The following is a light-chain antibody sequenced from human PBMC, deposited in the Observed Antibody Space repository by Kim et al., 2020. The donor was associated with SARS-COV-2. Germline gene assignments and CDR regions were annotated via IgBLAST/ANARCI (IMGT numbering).Light chain of an antibody. CDR3: LQRFIVPYT. J-gene: IGKJ2*01. CDR2: AAS. V-gene: IGKV1-17*03. Sequence: ASVGDRVTITCRASQDITNYVAWFQQKPGKVPKRLIYAASFLQSGVPSRFSGSGSGTEFTLTISSLQPEDFATYYCLQRFIVPYTFGQGTKVEIK. CDR1: QDITNY.